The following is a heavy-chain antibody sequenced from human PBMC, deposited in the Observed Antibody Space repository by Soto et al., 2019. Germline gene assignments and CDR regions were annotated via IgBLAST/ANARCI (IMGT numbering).Heavy chain of an antibody. Sequence: SVKVSCKASGGTFSSYAISWVRQAPGKGLEWMGGIIPIFGTANYAQKFQGRVTITADESTSTAYMELSSLRSEDTAVYYCARSGYSSSWFPYFDYWGQGTLVTVSS. CDR1: GGTFSSYA. V-gene: IGHV1-69*13. J-gene: IGHJ4*02. D-gene: IGHD6-13*01. CDR3: ARSGYSSSWFPYFDY. CDR2: IIPIFGTA.